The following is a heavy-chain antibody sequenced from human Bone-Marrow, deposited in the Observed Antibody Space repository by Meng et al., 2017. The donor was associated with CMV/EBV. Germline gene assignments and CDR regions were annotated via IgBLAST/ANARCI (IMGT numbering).Heavy chain of an antibody. V-gene: IGHV1-8*01. CDR3: AKRNYGDSVRWVDP. CDR1: GYTFANYD. J-gene: IGHJ5*02. Sequence: SGYTFANYDIAWVRQATGQGLEWMGWMNPNSGNTGYAQKFQGRVAMTRDTSITTAYMELNSLTSEDTAVYYCAKRNYGDSVRWVDPWGLGTLVTVSS. CDR2: MNPNSGNT. D-gene: IGHD4-17*01.